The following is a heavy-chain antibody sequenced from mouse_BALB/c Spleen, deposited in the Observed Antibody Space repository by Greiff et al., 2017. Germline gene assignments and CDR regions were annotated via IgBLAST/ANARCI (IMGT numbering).Heavy chain of an antibody. Sequence: EVMLVESGGGLVKPGGSLKLSCAASGFTFSSYTMSWVRQTPEKRLEWVATISSGGGNTYYPDSVKGRFTISRDNAKNNLYLQMSSLRSEDTALYYCARNYYGRIDYGGQGTTLTVSS. V-gene: IGHV5-9*03. J-gene: IGHJ2*01. CDR3: ARNYYGRIDY. CDR1: GFTFSSYT. CDR2: ISSGGGNT. D-gene: IGHD1-1*01.